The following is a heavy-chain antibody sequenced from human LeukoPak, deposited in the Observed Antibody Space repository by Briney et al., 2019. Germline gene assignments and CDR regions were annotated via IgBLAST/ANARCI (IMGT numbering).Heavy chain of an antibody. V-gene: IGHV3-23*01. D-gene: IGHD1-26*01. Sequence: PGGSLRLSCAASGFSFSSYAMSWVRQAPGKGLEWVSFISGSGDATHYADSVKGRFTISRDNSKNTLYLQMNSLRAEDTAVYYCAKSRGESRGASNYWGQGTLVTVSS. J-gene: IGHJ4*02. CDR2: ISGSGDAT. CDR3: AKSRGESRGASNY. CDR1: GFSFSSYA.